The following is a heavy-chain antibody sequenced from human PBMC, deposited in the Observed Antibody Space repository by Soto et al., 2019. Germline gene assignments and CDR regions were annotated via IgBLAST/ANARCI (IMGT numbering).Heavy chain of an antibody. Sequence: PGGSLRLSCAASGFTFSSYAMHWVRQAPGKGLEWVAVISYDGSNKYYADSVKGRFTISRDNSKNTLYLQMNSLRAEDTAVYYCARGIAVAGTGYYYGMAVWGQGTTVTVSS. CDR2: ISYDGSNK. D-gene: IGHD6-19*01. J-gene: IGHJ6*02. CDR1: GFTFSSYA. CDR3: ARGIAVAGTGYYYGMAV. V-gene: IGHV3-30-3*01.